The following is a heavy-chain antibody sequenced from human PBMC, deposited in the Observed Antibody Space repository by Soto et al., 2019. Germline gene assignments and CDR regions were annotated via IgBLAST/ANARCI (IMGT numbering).Heavy chain of an antibody. CDR1: GYAFTTYG. CDR3: AGGRYGHY. D-gene: IGHD1-1*01. Sequence: QVHLVQSGAEVKKPGASVKVSCKGSGYAFTTYGITWVRQAPGQGLEWMGWISAHNGNTNYAQKLKGRVTVTRDTSTSAAYMRLRNLRSDDTAVYYCAGGRYGHYWGQGALVTVSS. V-gene: IGHV1-18*01. J-gene: IGHJ4*02. CDR2: ISAHNGNT.